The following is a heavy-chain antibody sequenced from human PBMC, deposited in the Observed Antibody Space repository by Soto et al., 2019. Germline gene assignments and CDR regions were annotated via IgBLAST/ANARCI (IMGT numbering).Heavy chain of an antibody. CDR1: GFAFNNYG. D-gene: IGHD2-2*01. Sequence: LRLSCTVSGFAFNNYGINWVRQAPGKGLEWVSSISKSDYTYYSDSVTGRFTISRDNAKNSVSLQMNTLRVEDTAVYYCAREDSIIIPAVSDFWGQGTLVTVSS. CDR3: AREDSIIIPAVSDF. V-gene: IGHV3-21*01. J-gene: IGHJ4*02. CDR2: ISKSDYT.